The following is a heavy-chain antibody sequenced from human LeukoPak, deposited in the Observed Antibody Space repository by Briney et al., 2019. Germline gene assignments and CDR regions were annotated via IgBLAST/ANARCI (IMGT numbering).Heavy chain of an antibody. Sequence: ASVKVSCKASGYTFTGYYMHWVRQAPGQGLEWMGWINPNSGGTNYAQKFQGRVTVTRDTSTSTAYVELSGLRTDDTATYYCARVEYCTKGVCINYDLWGQGTLVTVSS. CDR3: ARVEYCTKGVCINYDL. CDR1: GYTFTGYY. CDR2: INPNSGGT. V-gene: IGHV1-2*02. J-gene: IGHJ4*02. D-gene: IGHD2-8*01.